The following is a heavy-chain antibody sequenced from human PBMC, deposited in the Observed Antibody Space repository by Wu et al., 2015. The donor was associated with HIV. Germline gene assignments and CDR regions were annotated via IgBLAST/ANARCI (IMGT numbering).Heavy chain of an antibody. D-gene: IGHD3-10*01. J-gene: IGHJ4*02. Sequence: QVQLVQSGAEVKKPGASVKVSCKASGYTFTGYYMHWVRQAPGQGLEWMGWINPNSGGTNYAQKFQGRVTMTRDTSISTAYMELSRLRSDDTAVYYCAREADISKLWFGELRVRSSYYFDYWGQGTLVTVSS. CDR3: AREADISKLWFGELRVRSSYYFDY. CDR1: GYTFTGYY. CDR2: INPNSGGT. V-gene: IGHV1-2*02.